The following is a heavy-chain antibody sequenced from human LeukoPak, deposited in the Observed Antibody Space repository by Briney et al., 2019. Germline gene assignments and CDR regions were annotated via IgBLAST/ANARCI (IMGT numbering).Heavy chain of an antibody. CDR1: GFTVSGNN. V-gene: IGHV3-53*01. CDR3: ARDLHYYVAMDV. J-gene: IGHJ6*02. CDR2: IYRGGST. Sequence: GGSLRLSCAASGFTVSGNNMSWVRQAPGKGLEWVSVIYRGGSTHYAGSVEGRFTISRDNSKNTLFLQLHNLRVEDTALYYCARDLHYYVAMDVWGRGTTVTVSS. D-gene: IGHD3-10*02.